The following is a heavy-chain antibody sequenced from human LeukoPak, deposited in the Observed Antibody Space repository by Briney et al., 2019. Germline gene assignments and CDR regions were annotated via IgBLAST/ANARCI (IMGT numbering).Heavy chain of an antibody. CDR2: MNPNSGNT. D-gene: IGHD2-2*01. Sequence: ASVKVSCKASGYTFTSYDINWVRQATGQGLEWMGWMNPNSGNTGYAQKFQGRVTITRNTSISTAYMELRSLRSEDTAVYYCASDYCSSTSCYGDNDAFDIWGQGTMVTVSS. V-gene: IGHV1-8*03. CDR3: ASDYCSSTSCYGDNDAFDI. CDR1: GYTFTSYD. J-gene: IGHJ3*02.